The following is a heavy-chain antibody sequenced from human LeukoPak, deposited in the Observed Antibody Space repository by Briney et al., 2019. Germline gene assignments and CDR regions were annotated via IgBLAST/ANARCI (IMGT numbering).Heavy chain of an antibody. Sequence: PGGSLRLSCAASGFTFSSYAMSWVRQAPGKGLEWVSAISGNGGSTYYADSVKGRFTISRDNSKNTLYVQMNSLRSEDTAVYYCAKDIKWGNLGDYWGQGTLVTVSS. CDR1: GFTFSSYA. J-gene: IGHJ4*02. D-gene: IGHD7-27*01. V-gene: IGHV3-23*01. CDR2: ISGNGGST. CDR3: AKDIKWGNLGDY.